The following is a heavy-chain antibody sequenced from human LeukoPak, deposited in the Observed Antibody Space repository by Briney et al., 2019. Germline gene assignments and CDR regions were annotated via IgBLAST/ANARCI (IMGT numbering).Heavy chain of an antibody. V-gene: IGHV1-8*01. CDR1: GYTFTSYD. J-gene: IGHJ4*02. CDR2: MNPSSGNT. CDR3: ARGLYRGVAATPAY. D-gene: IGHD2-15*01. Sequence: ASVKVSCKASGYTFTSYDINWVRQATGQGLEWMGWMNPSSGNTGYAQKFQGRVTMTRNTSISTAYMELSSLRSEDTAVYYCARGLYRGVAATPAYWGQGTLVTVSS.